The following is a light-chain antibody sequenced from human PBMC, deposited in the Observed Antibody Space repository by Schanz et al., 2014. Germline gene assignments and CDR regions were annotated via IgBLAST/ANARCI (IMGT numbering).Light chain of an antibody. CDR1: SSDVGGYNY. V-gene: IGLV2-11*01. CDR2: GVT. CDR3: SSYAGSNNPVV. Sequence: QSALTQPRSVSGSPGQSVTISCTGTSSDVGGYNYVSWYQQHPGKAPKLMIYGVTKRPSGVPDRFSASKSGNTASLTISGLQAEDEADYYCSSYAGSNNPVVFGGGTKLTVL. J-gene: IGLJ2*01.